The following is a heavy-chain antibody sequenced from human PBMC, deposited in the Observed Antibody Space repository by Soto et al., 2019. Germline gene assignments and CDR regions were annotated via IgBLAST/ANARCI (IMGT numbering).Heavy chain of an antibody. J-gene: IGHJ4*02. Sequence: PGGSLRLSCAASGFTFSSYWMSWVRQAPGKGLEWVANIKQDGSEKYYVDSVKGRFTISRDNAKNSLYLQMDSLRAEDTAVYYCARGGSGWPNDYWGQGTLVTVSS. D-gene: IGHD6-19*01. CDR3: ARGGSGWPNDY. CDR2: IKQDGSEK. V-gene: IGHV3-7*01. CDR1: GFTFSSYW.